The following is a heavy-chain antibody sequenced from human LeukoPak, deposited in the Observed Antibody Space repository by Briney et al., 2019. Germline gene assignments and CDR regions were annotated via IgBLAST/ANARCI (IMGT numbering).Heavy chain of an antibody. CDR1: GFTFSTYW. CDR2: IKPDGSNV. V-gene: IGHV3-7*01. Sequence: PGGSLRLSCAASGFTFSTYWMNWVRQAPGKGLEWVADIKPDGSNVSYVDSVKGRFSISRDNAQNSLYLQVSSLGAEDTAIYYCAREGRLLGAFDVWGQGTMVTVSS. CDR3: AREGRLLGAFDV. J-gene: IGHJ3*01.